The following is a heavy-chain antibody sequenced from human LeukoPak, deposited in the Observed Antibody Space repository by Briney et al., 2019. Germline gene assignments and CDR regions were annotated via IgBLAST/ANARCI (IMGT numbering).Heavy chain of an antibody. Sequence: TLSLTCTVSGGSISSGDYYWSWIRQPPGKGLEWIGYIYYSGSTYYNPSLKSRVTISVDTSKNQFSQKLSSVTAADTAVYYCARDRPLTYYYDSSGYSDAFDIWGQGTMVTVSS. V-gene: IGHV4-30-4*08. CDR3: ARDRPLTYYYDSSGYSDAFDI. CDR2: IYYSGST. J-gene: IGHJ3*02. D-gene: IGHD3-22*01. CDR1: GGSISSGDYY.